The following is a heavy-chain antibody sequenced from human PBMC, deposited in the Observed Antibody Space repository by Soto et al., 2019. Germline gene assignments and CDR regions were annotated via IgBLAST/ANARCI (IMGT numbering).Heavy chain of an antibody. CDR2: ISGSGGST. D-gene: IGHD3-3*01. CDR1: GVTFSSFA. J-gene: IGHJ4*02. V-gene: IGHV3-23*01. Sequence: LRLSCVASGVTFSSFAMSWVRQAPGKGLEWVSTISGSGGSTYYADSVKGRLTISRDNSKNTLSLHINSLRAEDTAVYYCAKAETYDFWSGLHFDYWGQGTLVTVSS. CDR3: AKAETYDFWSGLHFDY.